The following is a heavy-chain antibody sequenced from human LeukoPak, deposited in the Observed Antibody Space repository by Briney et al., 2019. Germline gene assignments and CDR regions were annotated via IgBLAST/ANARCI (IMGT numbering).Heavy chain of an antibody. CDR1: GFTFSSYS. V-gene: IGHV3-48*04. Sequence: GGSLRLSCAASGFTFSSYSMSWVRQAPGKGLEWVSYISSSSSNKYYADSVKGRFTISRDNGKNSLYLQMNSLRAEDTAVYYCARPSESSFADGFDIWGQGTMVTVSS. J-gene: IGHJ3*02. CDR3: ARPSESSFADGFDI. CDR2: ISSSSSNK. D-gene: IGHD2/OR15-2a*01.